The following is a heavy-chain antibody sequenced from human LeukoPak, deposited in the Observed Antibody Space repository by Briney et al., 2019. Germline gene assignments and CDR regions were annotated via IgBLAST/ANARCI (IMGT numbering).Heavy chain of an antibody. D-gene: IGHD3-22*01. CDR2: IWYDGTNR. Sequence: PGGSLRLSCAASGFTFSSYGMHWVRQAPGKGLEWVAAIWYDGTNRYYADTVKGRFTISRDNSKNTVYLQMNSLRTEDTAVYYCASHYDTSGYHYFDFRGQGTLVTVSS. CDR1: GFTFSSYG. V-gene: IGHV3-33*01. CDR3: ASHYDTSGYHYFDF. J-gene: IGHJ4*02.